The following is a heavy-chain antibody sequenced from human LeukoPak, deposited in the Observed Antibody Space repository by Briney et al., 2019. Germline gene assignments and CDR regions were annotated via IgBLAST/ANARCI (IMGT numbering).Heavy chain of an antibody. CDR2: ITGDGGYT. D-gene: IGHD2-15*01. CDR1: GFTFSTYV. Sequence: PGGSLRLFCAASGFTFSTYVMQWVRQAPGKGLEYVSAITGDGGYTYYANSVKGRFTISRDNSKNTLYLQMSSLRAEDTAVYFCVRGYSFGPYGMDVWGQGTTVTVSS. V-gene: IGHV3-64*01. J-gene: IGHJ6*02. CDR3: VRGYSFGPYGMDV.